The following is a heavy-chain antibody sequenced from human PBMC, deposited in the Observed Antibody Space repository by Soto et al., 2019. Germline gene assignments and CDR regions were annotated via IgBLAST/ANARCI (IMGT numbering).Heavy chain of an antibody. J-gene: IGHJ5*02. CDR3: VHPRSTVQIPPT. Sequence: LRLSCSASGFTFGMFSMHWVRQAPGKGLEYVSGISSNGDSTYYADSVKGRFTISRDNSKNTLYLQMSSLRAVDTAVYYCVHPRSTVQIPPTWGQGTLVTVSS. V-gene: IGHV3-64D*06. CDR2: ISSNGDST. D-gene: IGHD4-17*01. CDR1: GFTFGMFS.